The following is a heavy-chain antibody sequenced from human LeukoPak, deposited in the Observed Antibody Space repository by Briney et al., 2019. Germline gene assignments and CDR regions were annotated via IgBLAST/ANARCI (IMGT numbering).Heavy chain of an antibody. Sequence: ASVKVSCKASGGTFSSYAISWVRQAPGQGLEWMGGIIPIFGTANYAQKFQGRVTITADESTSTAYMELSSLRSEDTAVYYCARVYDFWSGYLFDYWGQGTLVTVSS. CDR2: IIPIFGTA. CDR1: GGTFSSYA. CDR3: ARVYDFWSGYLFDY. V-gene: IGHV1-69*13. J-gene: IGHJ4*02. D-gene: IGHD3-3*01.